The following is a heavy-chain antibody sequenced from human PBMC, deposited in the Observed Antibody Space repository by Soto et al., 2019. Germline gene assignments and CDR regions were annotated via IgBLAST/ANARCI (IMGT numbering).Heavy chain of an antibody. J-gene: IGHJ6*02. Sequence: QGQLMQSGPEVKKPGASVKVSCKTSGYTFSRYGISWVRQAPGQGLEWMGWISGYNGDTNYAQKVQGRVTMTIDTSTYTAYMELRSLTSDDTAIYYCAKNGQPPYYYYGMDVWGQGTTVTVSS. CDR3: AKNGQPPYYYYGMDV. D-gene: IGHD2-8*01. V-gene: IGHV1-18*01. CDR2: ISGYNGDT. CDR1: GYTFSRYG.